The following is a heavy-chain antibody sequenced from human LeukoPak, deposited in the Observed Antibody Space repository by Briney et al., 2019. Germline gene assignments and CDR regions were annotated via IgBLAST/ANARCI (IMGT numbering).Heavy chain of an antibody. D-gene: IGHD4-23*01. V-gene: IGHV4-39*01. J-gene: IGHJ4*02. CDR2: ISYSGST. CDR1: GDSISSSSYS. Sequence: SETLSLTCTVSGDSISSSSYSWGWIRQPPGKGLEWIGTISYSGSTYYNPSLKSRVTISVDTSKNQFSLMLRSVTAADAAVYYCARHVTTVVTDFDNWGQGTLVTVST. CDR3: ARHVTTVVTDFDN.